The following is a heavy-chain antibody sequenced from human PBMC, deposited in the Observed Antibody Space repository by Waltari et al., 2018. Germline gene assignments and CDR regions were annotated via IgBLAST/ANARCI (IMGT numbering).Heavy chain of an antibody. D-gene: IGHD1-1*01. J-gene: IGHJ6*02. V-gene: IGHV1-2*04. Sequence: QVQLVQSGAEVKKPGASVTVSCKASGYTFTGYYMHWVRQAPGQGLEWMGWINPNSGGTNYAQKFQGWVTMTRDTSISTAYMELSRLRSDDTAVYYCARTYPYKPPYGMDVWGQGTTVTVSS. CDR3: ARTYPYKPPYGMDV. CDR1: GYTFTGYY. CDR2: INPNSGGT.